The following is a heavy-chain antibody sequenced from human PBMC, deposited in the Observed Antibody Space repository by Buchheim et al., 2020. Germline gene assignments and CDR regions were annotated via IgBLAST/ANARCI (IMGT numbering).Heavy chain of an antibody. CDR2: ISSSSSYI. J-gene: IGHJ4*02. V-gene: IGHV3-21*01. Sequence: EVQLVESGGGLVKPGGSLRLSCAASGFTFSSYSMNWVRQAPGKGLEWVSSISSSSSYIYYADSVKGRFTISRDNAKNSLYLQMNSLRAEDTAVYYCAREHQDYYAYAPEGDYWGQGTL. CDR1: GFTFSSYS. D-gene: IGHD3-10*01. CDR3: AREHQDYYAYAPEGDY.